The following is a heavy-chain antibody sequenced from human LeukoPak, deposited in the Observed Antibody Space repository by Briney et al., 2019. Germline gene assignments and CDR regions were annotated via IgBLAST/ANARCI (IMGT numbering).Heavy chain of an antibody. CDR2: IYTSGST. CDR1: GGSISSYY. Sequence: TETLALTCTVSGGSISSYYWSWIRQPAGKGLEWIGRIYTSGSTNYNPSLKSRVTMSVDTSKNQFSLKLSSVTAADTAVYYCARVGVVVPAAPNFDLWGRGTLVTVSS. J-gene: IGHJ2*01. D-gene: IGHD2-2*01. CDR3: ARVGVVVPAAPNFDL. V-gene: IGHV4-4*07.